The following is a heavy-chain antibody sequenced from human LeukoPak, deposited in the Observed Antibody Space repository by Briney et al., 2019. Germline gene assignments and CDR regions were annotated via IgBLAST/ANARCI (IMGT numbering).Heavy chain of an antibody. CDR3: ARLFGYSSGWTDY. Sequence: SETLPLTCTVSGGSISSYYWSWIRQSAGKGLEWIGRIYTSGSTNYNPSLKSRITMSVDTSKNQFSLKLSSVTAADTAMYYCARLFGYSSGWTDYWGQGTLVTVSS. CDR2: IYTSGST. CDR1: GGSISSYY. J-gene: IGHJ4*02. V-gene: IGHV4-4*07. D-gene: IGHD6-19*01.